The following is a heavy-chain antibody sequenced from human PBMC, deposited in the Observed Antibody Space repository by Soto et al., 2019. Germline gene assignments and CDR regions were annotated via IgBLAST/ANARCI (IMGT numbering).Heavy chain of an antibody. Sequence: QVQLVQSGAEVKKPGSSVKVSCKASGGTFSSYAISWVRQAPGQGLEWMGGIIPIFGTANYAQKFQGRVAITADKSTSTAYMELSSLRSEDTAVYYCARVGGTDIVVVPAEFDYWGQGTLVTVSS. CDR3: ARVGGTDIVVVPAEFDY. CDR2: IIPIFGTA. J-gene: IGHJ4*02. CDR1: GGTFSSYA. V-gene: IGHV1-69*06. D-gene: IGHD2-2*01.